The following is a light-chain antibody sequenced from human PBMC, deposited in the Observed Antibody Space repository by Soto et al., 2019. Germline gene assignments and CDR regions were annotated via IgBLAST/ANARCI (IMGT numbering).Light chain of an antibody. CDR2: GTS. J-gene: IGKJ1*01. CDR3: LQDYSYPRT. CDR1: QAIRTE. Sequence: AIQMTQSPSSLSASVGDRVIITCRASQAIRTELGWYQQRPGKAPKLLIYGTSNLQSGVPSRFSGSGSGTDFPLTINVLQPEDFASYYCLQDYSYPRTFGQGTQVDVK. V-gene: IGKV1-6*01.